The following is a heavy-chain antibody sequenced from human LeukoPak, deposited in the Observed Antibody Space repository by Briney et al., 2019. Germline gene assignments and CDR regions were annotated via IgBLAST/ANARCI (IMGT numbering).Heavy chain of an antibody. CDR1: GFTFSSYA. V-gene: IGHV3-23*01. CDR3: AKAPWPNCGGDCGRDVAAYYFDY. Sequence: PAGSLRLSCAASGFTFSSYAMSWVRQAPGKGLELVSAISGSGGSTYYADSVKGRFTISRDNSKNTLYLQMNSLRAEDTAVYYCAKAPWPNCGGDCGRDVAAYYFDYWGQGTLVTVSS. D-gene: IGHD2-21*02. J-gene: IGHJ4*02. CDR2: ISGSGGST.